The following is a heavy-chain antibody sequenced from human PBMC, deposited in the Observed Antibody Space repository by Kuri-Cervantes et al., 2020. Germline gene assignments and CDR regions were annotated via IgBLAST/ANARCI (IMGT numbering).Heavy chain of an antibody. J-gene: IGHJ4*02. Sequence: GSLRLSCTVSGGSVSSGSYYWSWIRQPPGKGLEWIGYIYYSGSTNYNPSLKSRVTISVDTSKNQFSLKLSSVTAADTAVYYCARSRTYSGYDYYFDYWGREPWSPSPQ. CDR3: ARSRTYSGYDYYFDY. D-gene: IGHD5-12*01. V-gene: IGHV4-61*01. CDR2: IYYSGST. CDR1: GGSVSSGSYY.